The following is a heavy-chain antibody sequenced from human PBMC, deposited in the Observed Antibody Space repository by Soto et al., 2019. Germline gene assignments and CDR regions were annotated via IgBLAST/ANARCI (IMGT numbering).Heavy chain of an antibody. J-gene: IGHJ5*02. CDR2: ISASGST. CDR3: ARRDRSGFSYWLDT. D-gene: IGHD3-22*01. V-gene: IGHV4-31*03. CDR1: GGSISDGYY. Sequence: SETLSLTCTASGGSISDGYYWTWIRQHPGKGLEWIGSISASGSTSYNPSLKSRLTVSVDKSKNQFSLNLRSVTAADTAVYYCARRDRSGFSYWLDTWGQGTLVTVSS.